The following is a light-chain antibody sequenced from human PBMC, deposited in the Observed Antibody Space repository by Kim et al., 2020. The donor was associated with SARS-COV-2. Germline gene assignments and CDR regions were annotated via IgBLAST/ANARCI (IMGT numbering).Light chain of an antibody. CDR3: QIWDSDTV. CDR1: NIGRKS. Sequence: SYELTRPLSVSVALGQTARITFEGNNIGRKSVHWYQQRPGQAPVLVISRNNNRPSEIPERFSGSNSGDTATLTISRTQAGDEADYYCQIWDSDTVFGGGTQLTVL. J-gene: IGLJ2*01. CDR2: RNN. V-gene: IGLV3-9*01.